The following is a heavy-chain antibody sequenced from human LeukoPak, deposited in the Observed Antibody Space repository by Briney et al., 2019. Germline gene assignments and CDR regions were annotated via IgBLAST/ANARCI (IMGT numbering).Heavy chain of an antibody. Sequence: GSLRLSCSASGFTFNSYAMSWVRQAPGKGLEWVAAISGSGGSTYYADSVKGRFTISRDNSKNTLYLQMNSLRAEDTAVYYCADDIPRIAYCSGGSCDGYWGQGTLVTVSS. V-gene: IGHV3-23*01. CDR2: ISGSGGST. J-gene: IGHJ4*02. D-gene: IGHD2-15*01. CDR1: GFTFNSYA. CDR3: ADDIPRIAYCSGGSCDGY.